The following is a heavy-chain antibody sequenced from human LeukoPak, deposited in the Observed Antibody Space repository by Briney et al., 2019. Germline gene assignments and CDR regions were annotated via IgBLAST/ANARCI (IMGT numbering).Heavy chain of an antibody. V-gene: IGHV4-4*02. Sequence: SETLSLTCAVSGGSISSSNWWSWVRPPPGKGLEWIGEIYHSGSTNYNPSLKSRVTISVDKSKNQFSLKLSSVTAADTAVYYCARLYGSGRETSFDYWGQGTLVTVSS. D-gene: IGHD3-10*01. CDR1: GGSISSSNW. CDR2: IYHSGST. J-gene: IGHJ4*02. CDR3: ARLYGSGRETSFDY.